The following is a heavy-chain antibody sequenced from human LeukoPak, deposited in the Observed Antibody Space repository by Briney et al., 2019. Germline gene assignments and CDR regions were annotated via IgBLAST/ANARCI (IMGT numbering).Heavy chain of an antibody. V-gene: IGHV4-30-4*08. J-gene: IGHJ1*01. CDR2: IYYSGST. D-gene: IGHD3-22*01. CDR1: GFTFSSYA. Sequence: LRLSCAASGFTFSSYAMSWIRQPPGKGLEWIGYIYYSGSTYYNPSLKSRVTISVDTSKNQFSLKLSSVTAADTAVYYCARVGGSYYDSSGNGYFQHWGQGTLVTVSS. CDR3: ARVGGSYYDSSGNGYFQH.